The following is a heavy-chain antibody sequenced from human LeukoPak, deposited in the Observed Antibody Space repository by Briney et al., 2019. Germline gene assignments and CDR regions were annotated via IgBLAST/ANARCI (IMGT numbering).Heavy chain of an antibody. CDR1: GYTFTSYY. J-gene: IGHJ3*02. CDR3: ARYGFSSVWQGGWHAFDI. D-gene: IGHD6-25*01. Sequence: ASVKVSCKASGYTFTSYYVHWVRQAPGQGLEWMGIINPTSGDTDCAQNFQGRVTMTRNMSTSTVYMELSSLRSEDTAVYYCARYGFSSVWQGGWHAFDIWGLGTMVTVSS. V-gene: IGHV1-46*01. CDR2: INPTSGDT.